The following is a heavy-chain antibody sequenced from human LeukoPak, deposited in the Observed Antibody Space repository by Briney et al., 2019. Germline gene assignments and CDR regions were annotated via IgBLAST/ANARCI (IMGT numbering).Heavy chain of an antibody. D-gene: IGHD3-9*01. J-gene: IGHJ4*02. CDR2: INHSGST. CDR3: ARGAHYYDILTGYPRPQYYFDY. Sequence: SETLSLTCAVYGGSFSGYYWSWIRQPPGKVLEWIGEINHSGSTNYNPSLKSRVTISVDTSKNQFSLKLSSVTAADTAVYYCARGAHYYDILTGYPRPQYYFDYWGQGTLVTVSS. V-gene: IGHV4-34*01. CDR1: GGSFSGYY.